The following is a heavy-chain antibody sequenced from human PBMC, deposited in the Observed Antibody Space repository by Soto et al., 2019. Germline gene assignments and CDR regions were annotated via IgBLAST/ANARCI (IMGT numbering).Heavy chain of an antibody. Sequence: PGGSLRLSCAASGFTFSSYSMNWVRQAPGKGLEWVSSISSSSSYIYYADSVKGRFTISRDNAKNSLYLQMNSLRAEDTAVYYCARDSPYYGDSGGYYYGMDVWGQGTTVTFYS. D-gene: IGHD4-17*01. V-gene: IGHV3-21*01. CDR2: ISSSSSYI. CDR1: GFTFSSYS. CDR3: ARDSPYYGDSGGYYYGMDV. J-gene: IGHJ6*02.